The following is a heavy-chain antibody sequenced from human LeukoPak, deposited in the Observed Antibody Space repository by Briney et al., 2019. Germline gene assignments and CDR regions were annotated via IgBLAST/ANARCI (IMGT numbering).Heavy chain of an antibody. CDR1: GGSISGFY. D-gene: IGHD6-19*01. CDR2: ILYSGTTNPT. J-gene: IGHJ4*02. CDR3: ARRGSSGSPEVL. Sequence: PSETLSLTCTVSGGSISGFYSTWIRQPPGKGLEWVAYILYSGTTNPTNYNPPLQSRVTISVDKSKNQLFLKLNSVTAADTGVYYCARRGSSGSPEVLWGQGTLVTVSS. V-gene: IGHV4-59*08.